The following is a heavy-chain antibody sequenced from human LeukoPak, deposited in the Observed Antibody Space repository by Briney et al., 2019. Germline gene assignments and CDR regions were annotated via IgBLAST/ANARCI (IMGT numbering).Heavy chain of an antibody. Sequence: SETLSLTCTVSGGSISSSSYYWGWIRQPPGKGLEWIGSIYYSGSTYYNPSLKSRVTISVDTSKNQFSLKLSSVTAADTAVYYCARLVSWSRAAFDIWGQGTMVTVSS. J-gene: IGHJ3*02. D-gene: IGHD2-15*01. CDR3: ARLVSWSRAAFDI. V-gene: IGHV4-39*07. CDR1: GGSISSSSYY. CDR2: IYYSGST.